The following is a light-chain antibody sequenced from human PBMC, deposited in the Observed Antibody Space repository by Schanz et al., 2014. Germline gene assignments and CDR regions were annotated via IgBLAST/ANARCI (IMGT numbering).Light chain of an antibody. V-gene: IGLV2-14*02. CDR1: SSDVGSYNL. J-gene: IGLJ3*02. CDR2: EVS. Sequence: QSALTQPASVSGSPGQSITISCTGTSSDVGSYNLVSWYQQYPGKAPKLIIYEVSERPSGVSNRFSGSKSGNTASLTISGLQAEDEADYYCNSYTSASTWVFGGGTKLTVL. CDR3: NSYTSASTWV.